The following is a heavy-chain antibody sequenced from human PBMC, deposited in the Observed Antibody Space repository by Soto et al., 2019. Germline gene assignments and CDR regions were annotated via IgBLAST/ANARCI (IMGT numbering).Heavy chain of an antibody. CDR3: ARGDWSGGKPRWGSPHYGSGSYYNDYYYYYMDV. V-gene: IGHV3-33*01. D-gene: IGHD3-10*01. CDR2: IWYDGSNK. J-gene: IGHJ6*03. Sequence: QVQLVESGGGVVQPGRSLRLSCAASGFTFSSYGMHWVRQAPGKGLEWVAVIWYDGSNKYYADSVKGRFTISRDNSKNTLYLTMNSLRAEDTAVYYCARGDWSGGKPRWGSPHYGSGSYYNDYYYYYMDVWGKGTTVTVSS. CDR1: GFTFSSYG.